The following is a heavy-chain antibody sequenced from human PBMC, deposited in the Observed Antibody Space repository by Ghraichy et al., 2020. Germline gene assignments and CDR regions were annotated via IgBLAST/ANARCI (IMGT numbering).Heavy chain of an antibody. V-gene: IGHV3-7*01. D-gene: IGHD2-8*01. J-gene: IGHJ4*02. CDR1: RFTFSGYW. CDR2: INQDGSDK. CDR3: ARVGGLIVYAMRFDS. Sequence: GGSLRLSCAASRFTFSGYWMSWVRQAPGKGLELVANINQDGSDKYYVESVKGRFTISRDNANNSVYLQMNSLRAEDSAVYYCARVGGLIVYAMRFDSWGQGTLVTVST.